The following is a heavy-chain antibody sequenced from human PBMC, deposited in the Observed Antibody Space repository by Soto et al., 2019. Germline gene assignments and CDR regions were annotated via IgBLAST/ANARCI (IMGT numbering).Heavy chain of an antibody. CDR3: ARGAVAAADLYYFDY. V-gene: IGHV1-69*13. J-gene: IGHJ4*02. CDR1: GGTFSSYA. CDR2: IIPIFGTA. Sequence: SVKVSCKASGGTFSSYAISWVRQAPGQGLEWMGGIIPIFGTANYAQKFQGRVTITADESTSTAYMELSSLRSEDTAVYYCARGAVAAADLYYFDYWGQGTLVTVSS. D-gene: IGHD6-13*01.